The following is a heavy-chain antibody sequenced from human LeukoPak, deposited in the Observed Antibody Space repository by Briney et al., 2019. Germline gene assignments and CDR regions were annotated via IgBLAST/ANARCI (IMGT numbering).Heavy chain of an antibody. CDR1: GFTFSSYG. D-gene: IGHD2-2*01. CDR2: ISGSGGST. J-gene: IGHJ4*02. V-gene: IGHV3-23*01. Sequence: GGSLRLSCAASGFTFSSYGMSWVRQAPGKGLEWVSAISGSGGSTYYADSVKGRFTISRDNSKNTLYLQMNSLRAEDTAVYYCAKEGYCSSTSCPMSFLPFDYWGQGTLVTVSS. CDR3: AKEGYCSSTSCPMSFLPFDY.